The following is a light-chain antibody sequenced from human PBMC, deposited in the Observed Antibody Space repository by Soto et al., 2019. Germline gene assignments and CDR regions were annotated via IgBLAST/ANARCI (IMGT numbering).Light chain of an antibody. CDR2: AAS. Sequence: DIQMTQSPSSLSASVGERVTITCRASQSITTYLHWYQKKPGKAPKLLIYAASSLQSGVPSRFSGSGSGTDFTLTISSLQPEDFATYYCQQSYSTPYTFGQGTELEIK. J-gene: IGKJ2*01. V-gene: IGKV1-39*01. CDR1: QSITTY. CDR3: QQSYSTPYT.